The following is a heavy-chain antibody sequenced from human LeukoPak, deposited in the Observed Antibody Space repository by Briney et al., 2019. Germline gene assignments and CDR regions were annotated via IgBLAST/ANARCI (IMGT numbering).Heavy chain of an antibody. Sequence: GGSLRLSCAASGFTFSTYGMHWVRQAPGKGLEWVTIISHDGSNKYYADSVKGRFTISRDNSKNTLYLQMNSLRAEDTAVYYCARDRRAATSYYYYGMDVWGQGTTVTVSS. CDR1: GFTFSTYG. V-gene: IGHV3-30*03. CDR2: ISHDGSNK. D-gene: IGHD5-24*01. CDR3: ARDRRAATSYYYYGMDV. J-gene: IGHJ6*02.